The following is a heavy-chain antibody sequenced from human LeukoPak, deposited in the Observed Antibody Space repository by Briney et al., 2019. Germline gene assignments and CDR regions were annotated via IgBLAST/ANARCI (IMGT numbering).Heavy chain of an antibody. J-gene: IGHJ4*02. Sequence: GGSLRLSCAASGFTFSDYHMSWIRQAPGKGLECVSYISSSSSYTNYADSVKGRFTISRDNAKNSLYLQMNSLRVEDTGVYYCARIMSTVTRIDYWGQGTLVTVSS. D-gene: IGHD4-17*01. V-gene: IGHV3-11*06. CDR1: GFTFSDYH. CDR2: ISSSSSYT. CDR3: ARIMSTVTRIDY.